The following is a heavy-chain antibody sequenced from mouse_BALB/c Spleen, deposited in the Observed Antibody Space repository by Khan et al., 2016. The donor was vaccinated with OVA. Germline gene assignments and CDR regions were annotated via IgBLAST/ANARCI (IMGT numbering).Heavy chain of an antibody. V-gene: IGHV9-3*02. CDR3: ARGNYYGSNSWFAY. CDR2: INTNTGEP. CDR1: GYTFTTYG. Sequence: QLVQSGPEMKKPGETVKISCKASGYTFTTYGINWVKQAPGKGLKWMGWINTNTGEPTYAEEFKGRFAFSLETSASTAYLQLNNLKNEDTATFFWARGNYYGSNSWFAYWGQGTLVTVSA. D-gene: IGHD1-1*01. J-gene: IGHJ3*01.